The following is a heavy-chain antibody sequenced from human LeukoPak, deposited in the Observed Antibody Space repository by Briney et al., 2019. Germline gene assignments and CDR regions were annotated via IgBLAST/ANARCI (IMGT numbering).Heavy chain of an antibody. CDR1: GGSISSYY. J-gene: IGHJ5*02. CDR2: IYYSGST. D-gene: IGHD3-3*01. Sequence: PSETLSLTRTVSGGSISSYYWSWIRQPPGKGLEWIGYIYYSGSTNYNPSLKSRVTISVDTSKNQFSLKLSSVTAADTAVYYCAREQRNYDFWSGYSHNWFDPWGQGTLVTVSS. V-gene: IGHV4-59*01. CDR3: AREQRNYDFWSGYSHNWFDP.